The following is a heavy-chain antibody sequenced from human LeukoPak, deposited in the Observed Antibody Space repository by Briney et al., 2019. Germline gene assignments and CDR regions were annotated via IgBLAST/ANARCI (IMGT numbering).Heavy chain of an antibody. CDR3: ARRGYSYGYADY. D-gene: IGHD5-18*01. CDR1: GGSISSSNW. CDR2: IYHSGST. V-gene: IGHV4-4*02. J-gene: IGHJ4*02. Sequence: SETLSLTCAVSGGSISSSNWWSWVRQPPGKRLEWIGEIYHSGSTNYNPSLKSRVTISVDKSKNQFSLKLSSVTAADTAVYYCARRGYSYGYADYWGQGTLVTVSS.